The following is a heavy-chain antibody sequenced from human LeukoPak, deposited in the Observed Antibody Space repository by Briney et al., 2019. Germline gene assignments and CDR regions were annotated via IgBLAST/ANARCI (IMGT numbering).Heavy chain of an antibody. V-gene: IGHV4-39*01. CDR3: GGSPKYYYYYMDV. J-gene: IGHJ6*03. Sequence: SETLSLTCTVSGGSISSSSYYWGWIRQPPGKGLEWIGSIYYSGSTYYNPSLKSRVTISVDTSKNQFSLKLSSVTAADTAVYYCGGSPKYYYYYMDVWGKGTTVTVSS. CDR2: IYYSGST. CDR1: GGSISSSSYY. D-gene: IGHD2-15*01.